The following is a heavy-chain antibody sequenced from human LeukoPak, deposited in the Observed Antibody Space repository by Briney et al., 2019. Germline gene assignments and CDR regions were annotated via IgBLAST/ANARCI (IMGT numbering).Heavy chain of an antibody. CDR1: GGTFSSYA. V-gene: IGHV1-69*05. D-gene: IGHD6-6*01. J-gene: IGHJ4*02. Sequence: GASVKVSCKASGGTFSSYAISWVRQAPGQGLEWMGGIIPIFGTANYAQKFQGRVTITTDESTSTAYMELSSLRSEDTAVYYCARSEQLGLFYFDYWGQGTLVTVSS. CDR2: IIPIFGTA. CDR3: ARSEQLGLFYFDY.